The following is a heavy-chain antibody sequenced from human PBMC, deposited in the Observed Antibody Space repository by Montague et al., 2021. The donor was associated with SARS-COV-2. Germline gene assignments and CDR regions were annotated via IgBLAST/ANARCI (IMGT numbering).Heavy chain of an antibody. J-gene: IGHJ4*02. D-gene: IGHD1-26*01. V-gene: IGHV3-49*04. CDR1: GFTFGDYA. CDR2: IRSNVYGWTT. CDR3: TRRPGWELANFDS. Sequence: SLRLSCAASGFTFGDYALCWVRQVPGKGLEWVGFIRSNVYGWTTEHAASVKGRLTISRDDSKSIVYLQMNSVKTEDTAVYYCTRRPGWELANFDSWGQGTLVTVSS.